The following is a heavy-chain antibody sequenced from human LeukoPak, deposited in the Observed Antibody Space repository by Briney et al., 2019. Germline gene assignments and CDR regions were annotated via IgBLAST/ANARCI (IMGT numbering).Heavy chain of an antibody. V-gene: IGHV1-2*02. CDR1: GYTFTGYY. D-gene: IGHD3-9*01. J-gene: IGHJ4*02. CDR2: INPNSGGT. CDR3: ARAGEEYDILTGYYYY. Sequence: ASVKVSCKASGYTFTGYYMHWVRQAPGQGLEWMGWINPNSGGTNYAQKFQGRVTMTRDTSISTAYMELSRLRSDDTAVYYCARAGEEYDILTGYYYYWGQGTLVTVSS.